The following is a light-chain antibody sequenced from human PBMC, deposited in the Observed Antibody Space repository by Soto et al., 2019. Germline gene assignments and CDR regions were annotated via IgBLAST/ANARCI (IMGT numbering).Light chain of an antibody. Sequence: DIPMTQSPSTLSASVGDRVTITCRASQSISSWLAWYQQKPGKAPKLLIYKASSLESGVPSRFSGSGSGTEFTLTISSLPPDDFATYYCQQYNSYWTCGQGTKVEIK. V-gene: IGKV1-5*03. CDR2: KAS. J-gene: IGKJ1*01. CDR1: QSISSW. CDR3: QQYNSYWT.